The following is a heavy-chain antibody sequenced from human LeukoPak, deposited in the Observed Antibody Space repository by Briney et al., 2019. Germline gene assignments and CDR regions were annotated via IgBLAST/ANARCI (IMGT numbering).Heavy chain of an antibody. CDR3: AQDSVLYYYDSSGYAQFEY. CDR2: IRYEGSNK. D-gene: IGHD3-22*01. V-gene: IGHV3-30*02. Sequence: PGGSLRLSCAASGFPFSSYGMHWVRQAPGKGLEWVAFIRYEGSNKYYADSVKGRFTISRDNSKNTLYLQMNSLRAEDTAVYYCAQDSVLYYYDSSGYAQFEYWGQGTLVTVSS. J-gene: IGHJ4*02. CDR1: GFPFSSYG.